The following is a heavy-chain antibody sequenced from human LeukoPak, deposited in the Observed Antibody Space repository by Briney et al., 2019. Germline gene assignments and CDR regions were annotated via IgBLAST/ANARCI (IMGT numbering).Heavy chain of an antibody. CDR2: INSDGSST. Sequence: GGSLRLSCAASGFTFSSYWMHWVRQAPGKGLVWVSRINSDGSSTSYADSVKGRFTISRDNAKNTLYLQMNSLRAEDTAVYYCARMYYDFWSGSSTYGMDAWGQGTTVTVS. J-gene: IGHJ6*02. CDR3: ARMYYDFWSGSSTYGMDA. V-gene: IGHV3-74*01. CDR1: GFTFSSYW. D-gene: IGHD3-3*01.